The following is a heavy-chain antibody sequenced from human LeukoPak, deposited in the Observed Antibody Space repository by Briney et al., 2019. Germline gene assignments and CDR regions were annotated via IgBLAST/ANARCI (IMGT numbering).Heavy chain of an antibody. CDR2: IYYSGST. D-gene: IGHD2-2*03. CDR3: ASMDPYYYYGMDV. CDR1: GGSISSGGYY. Sequence: SETLSLTCTVSGGSISSGGYYWSWIRQHPGKGLEWIGYIYYSGSTYYNPSLKSRVTISADTSKNQFSLKLSSVTAADTAVYYCASMDPYYYYGMDVWGQGTTVTVSS. V-gene: IGHV4-39*01. J-gene: IGHJ6*02.